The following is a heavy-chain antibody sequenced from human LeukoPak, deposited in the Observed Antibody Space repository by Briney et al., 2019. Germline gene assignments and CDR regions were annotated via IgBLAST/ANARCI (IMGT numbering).Heavy chain of an antibody. D-gene: IGHD3-10*01. Sequence: GASVKVSCKASGYTFTSYGISWVRQAPGQGLEWMGWISAYNGDTNYAQKLQGRVTMPTDTSTSTAYMELRSLRSDDTAVYYCARAQSGSSPPPTTYNWFDPWGQGTLVTVSS. CDR3: ARAQSGSSPPPTTYNWFDP. J-gene: IGHJ5*02. CDR1: GYTFTSYG. CDR2: ISAYNGDT. V-gene: IGHV1-18*01.